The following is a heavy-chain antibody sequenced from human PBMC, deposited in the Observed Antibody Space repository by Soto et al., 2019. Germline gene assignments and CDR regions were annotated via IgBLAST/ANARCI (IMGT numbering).Heavy chain of an antibody. Sequence: PGGSLRLSCAASGFTFSTYWMSWVRQAPGKGLEWVANIKQDGSEKYYVDSVKGRFTISRDNAKNSLYLQMNSLRAEDTAVYYCAKVLQSSGWFYYFDYWGQGTLVTVS. J-gene: IGHJ4*02. CDR2: IKQDGSEK. CDR3: AKVLQSSGWFYYFDY. V-gene: IGHV3-7*05. D-gene: IGHD6-19*01. CDR1: GFTFSTYW.